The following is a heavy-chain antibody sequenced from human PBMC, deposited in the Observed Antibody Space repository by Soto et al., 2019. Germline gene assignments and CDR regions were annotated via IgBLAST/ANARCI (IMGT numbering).Heavy chain of an antibody. CDR1: GYTFTSYG. CDR3: ATYSSSVYFDY. V-gene: IGHV1-18*04. J-gene: IGHJ4*02. CDR2: ISAYNGNT. Sequence: GASVKVSCKASGYTFTSYGISWVRQAPGQGLEWMGWISAYNGNTNYAQKLQGRVTMTTDTSTSTAYMELRSLRPDDTAVYYCATYSSSVYFDYWGQGTLVTVSS. D-gene: IGHD6-6*01.